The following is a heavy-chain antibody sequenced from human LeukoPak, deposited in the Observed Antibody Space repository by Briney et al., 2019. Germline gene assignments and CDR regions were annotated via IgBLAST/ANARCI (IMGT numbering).Heavy chain of an antibody. CDR1: GYTFTSYY. Sequence: EASVKVSCKASGYTFTSYYMHWVRQAPGQGLEWMGIINPSGGSASYAQKFQGRVTMTRDTSTSTVYMELSSLRSEDTAVYYCARERGIAAADSWFDPWGQGTLVTVSS. CDR2: INPSGGSA. D-gene: IGHD6-13*01. J-gene: IGHJ5*02. V-gene: IGHV1-46*01. CDR3: ARERGIAAADSWFDP.